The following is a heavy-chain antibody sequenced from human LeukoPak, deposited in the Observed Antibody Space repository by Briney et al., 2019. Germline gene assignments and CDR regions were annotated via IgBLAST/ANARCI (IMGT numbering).Heavy chain of an antibody. CDR1: GFSFGAYV. CDR3: VREAVNDYGDYVFWFDP. J-gene: IGHJ5*02. CDR2: VSSNSYYI. D-gene: IGHD4-17*01. Sequence: GGSLRLSCAASGFSFGAYVMDWVRQAPGKGLEWVSSVSSNSYYIYYADSVKGRFTISRDNAKNSLYLQMNSLRDEDTAVNYCVREAVNDYGDYVFWFDPWGQGTLVTVSS. V-gene: IGHV3-21*01.